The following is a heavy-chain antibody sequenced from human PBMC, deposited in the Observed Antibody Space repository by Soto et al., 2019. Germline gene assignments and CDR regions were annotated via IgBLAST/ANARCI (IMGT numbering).Heavy chain of an antibody. V-gene: IGHV3-23*01. CDR1: GFTFSSYA. CDR3: AKDRRSLRGGGSGAVAGTGFDY. D-gene: IGHD6-19*01. CDR2: ISGSGGST. Sequence: EVQLLESGGGLVQPGGSLRLSCAASGFTFSSYAMSWVRQAPGKGLEWVSAISGSGGSTYYADSVKGRFTISRDNSKNTLYLQMNSLRAEDTAVYYCAKDRRSLRGGGSGAVAGTGFDYWGQGTLVTVSS. J-gene: IGHJ4*02.